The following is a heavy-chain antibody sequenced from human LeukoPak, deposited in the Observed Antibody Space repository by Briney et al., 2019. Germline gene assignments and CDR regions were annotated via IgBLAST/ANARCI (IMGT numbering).Heavy chain of an antibody. CDR3: ARDQGYSYGGHFDY. J-gene: IGHJ4*02. V-gene: IGHV1-69*04. Sequence: SVKVSCKASGGTFSSYAISWVRQAPGQGLEWMGRIIPILGIANYAQKFQGRVTITADKSTSTAYTELSSLRSEDTAVYYCARDQGYSYGGHFDYWGQGTLVTVSS. CDR1: GGTFSSYA. CDR2: IIPILGIA. D-gene: IGHD5-18*01.